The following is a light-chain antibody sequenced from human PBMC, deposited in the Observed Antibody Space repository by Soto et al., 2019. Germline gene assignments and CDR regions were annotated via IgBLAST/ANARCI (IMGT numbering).Light chain of an antibody. CDR2: EVS. Sequence: QSVLTQPPSASGSPGQSVTVSCTGTSSDVGGYNFVSWYQQHPGKVPKLVIYEVSKRPSGVPDRFSGSKSGNTASLTVSGLQAEDEADYYCSSYAGSNSDVFGTGTKVTVL. CDR3: SSYAGSNSDV. V-gene: IGLV2-8*01. J-gene: IGLJ1*01. CDR1: SSDVGGYNF.